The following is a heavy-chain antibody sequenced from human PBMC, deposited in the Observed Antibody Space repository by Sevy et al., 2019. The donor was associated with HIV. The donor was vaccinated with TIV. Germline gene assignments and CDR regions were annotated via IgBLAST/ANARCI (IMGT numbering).Heavy chain of an antibody. CDR2: ISYDGSNK. V-gene: IGHV3-30-3*01. CDR1: GFTFSSYA. D-gene: IGHD2-15*01. J-gene: IGHJ4*02. Sequence: GGSLRLSCAASGFTFSSYAMHWVRQAPGKGLEWVAVISYDGSNKYYADSVKGRFTISRDNSRSNLYLKMNSLIAEDTALDYCARDSLRLGYCSGGSCYSPQSYWGQGTLVTVSS. CDR3: ARDSLRLGYCSGGSCYSPQSY.